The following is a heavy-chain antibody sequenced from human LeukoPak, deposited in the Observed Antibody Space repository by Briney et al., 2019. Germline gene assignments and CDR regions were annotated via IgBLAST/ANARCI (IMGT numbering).Heavy chain of an antibody. CDR1: GGSISSSSYY. J-gene: IGHJ4*02. CDR3: ARHPSRRVVPAAVDY. V-gene: IGHV4-39*07. CDR2: IYYSGST. Sequence: PSETLSLTCTVSGGSISSSSYYWGWIRQPPGKGLEWIGNIYYSGSTYYNPSLKSRVTISVDTSKNQFSLKLSSVTAADTAVYYCARHPSRRVVPAAVDYWGQGTLVTVSS. D-gene: IGHD2-2*01.